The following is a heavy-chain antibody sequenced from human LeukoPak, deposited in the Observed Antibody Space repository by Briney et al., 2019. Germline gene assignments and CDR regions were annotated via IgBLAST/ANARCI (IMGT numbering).Heavy chain of an antibody. V-gene: IGHV4-59*08. Sequence: SETLSLTCTVSGGSISSYYWSWIQQPPGKGLEWIGYIYYSGSTNYNPSLKSRVTISVDTSKNQFSLKLSSVTAADTAVYYCARRWLQFGVIDYWGQGTLVTVSS. J-gene: IGHJ4*02. CDR2: IYYSGST. D-gene: IGHD5-24*01. CDR1: GGSISSYY. CDR3: ARRWLQFGVIDY.